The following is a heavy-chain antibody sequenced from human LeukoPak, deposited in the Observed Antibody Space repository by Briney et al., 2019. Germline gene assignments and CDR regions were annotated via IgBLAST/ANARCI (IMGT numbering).Heavy chain of an antibody. D-gene: IGHD6-13*01. CDR3: AKDQEGIAPLYYFDY. J-gene: IGHJ4*02. V-gene: IGHV3-23*01. Sequence: GGSLRLSCAASGFTFSSYSMNWVRQAPGKGLEWVSTISGSGGSTYYADSAKGRFTISRDNSKNTLYLQMNSLRAEDTAVYYCAKDQEGIAPLYYFDYWGQGTLVTVSS. CDR2: ISGSGGST. CDR1: GFTFSSYS.